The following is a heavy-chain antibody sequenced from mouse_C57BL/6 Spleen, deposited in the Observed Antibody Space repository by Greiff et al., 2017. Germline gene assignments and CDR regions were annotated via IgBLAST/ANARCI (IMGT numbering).Heavy chain of an antibody. CDR2: INPNNGGT. CDR1: GYTFTDYY. D-gene: IGHD5-1*01. Sequence: EVKLQQSGPELVQPGASVKISCKASGYTFTDYYMNWVKQSHGKSLEWIGDINPNNGGTSYNQTFKGKATLTVDKSSSTAYMELRSLTSEDSAVYYCARNLPHFAYWGQGTTLPVSS. CDR3: ARNLPHFAY. V-gene: IGHV1-26*01. J-gene: IGHJ2*01.